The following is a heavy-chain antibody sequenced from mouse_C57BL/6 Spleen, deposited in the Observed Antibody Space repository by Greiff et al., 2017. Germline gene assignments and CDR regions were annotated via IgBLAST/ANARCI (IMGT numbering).Heavy chain of an antibody. Sequence: VQLQQSGGGLVKPGGSLKLSCAASGFTFSDYGMHWVRQAPEKGLEWVAYISSGSSTIYYADTVKGRFTISRDNAKNTLFLQMTSLRSEDTAMYYCARNFVWSYYAMYYWGHGPSVTVSS. V-gene: IGHV5-17*01. CDR1: GFTFSDYG. CDR2: ISSGSSTI. J-gene: IGHJ4*01. CDR3: ARNFVWSYYAMYY.